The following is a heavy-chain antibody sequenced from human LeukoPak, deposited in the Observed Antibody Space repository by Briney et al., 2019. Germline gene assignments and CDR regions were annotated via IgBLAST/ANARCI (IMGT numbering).Heavy chain of an antibody. CDR1: GYSFTSYW. J-gene: IGHJ4*02. CDR2: IDPSDSYT. CDR3: ARWGIAAAGKGIYYFDY. V-gene: IGHV5-10-1*01. Sequence: GESLQISCKGSGYSFTSYWISWVRQMPGKGLEWMGRIDPSDSYTNYSPSFQGHVTISADKSISTAYLQWSSLKASDTAMYYCARWGIAAAGKGIYYFDYWGQGTLVTVSS. D-gene: IGHD6-13*01.